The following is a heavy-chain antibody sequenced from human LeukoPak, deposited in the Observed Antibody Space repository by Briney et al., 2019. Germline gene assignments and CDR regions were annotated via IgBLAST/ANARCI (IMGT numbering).Heavy chain of an antibody. V-gene: IGHV7-4-1*02. CDR2: INTNTGYP. Sequence: ASVKVSCKASGYTFTSYAMNWVRQAPGQGLEWMGWINTNTGYPTYAQGFTGRFVFSLDTSVSTAYLQISSLKAEDTAVYYCAGRSMIVVVNDAFDIWGQGTMVTVSP. J-gene: IGHJ3*02. CDR3: AGRSMIVVVNDAFDI. CDR1: GYTFTSYA. D-gene: IGHD3-22*01.